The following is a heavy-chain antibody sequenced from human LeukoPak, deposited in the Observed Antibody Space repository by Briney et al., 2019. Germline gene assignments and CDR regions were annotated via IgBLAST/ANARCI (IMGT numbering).Heavy chain of an antibody. CDR1: GGTFSSYA. J-gene: IGHJ1*01. D-gene: IGHD3-10*01. CDR2: MNPNSGNT. V-gene: IGHV1-8*02. Sequence: GASVKVSCKASGGTFSSYAISWVRQAPGQGLEWMGWMNPNSGNTGYAQKFRGRVTMTRNTSISTAYMELSSLRSEDTAVYYCARGHGALLWFGETEYFQHWGQGTLVTVSS. CDR3: ARGHGALLWFGETEYFQH.